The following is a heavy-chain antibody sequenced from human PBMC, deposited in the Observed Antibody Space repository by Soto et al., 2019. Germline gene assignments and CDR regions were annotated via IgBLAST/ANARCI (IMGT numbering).Heavy chain of an antibody. D-gene: IGHD1-20*01. Sequence: QLQLQESGPGLVKPSETLSLTCTVSGGSITSSGSYWGWIRQPPGKGLEWVGSIHYSGGTYYNQSLQSRVTISVDTSKNQCSLRLSSVTAADTAVYYCARGLSITGTEDYWGQGTLVTVSS. CDR2: IHYSGGT. J-gene: IGHJ4*02. CDR3: ARGLSITGTEDY. CDR1: GGSITSSGSY. V-gene: IGHV4-39*01.